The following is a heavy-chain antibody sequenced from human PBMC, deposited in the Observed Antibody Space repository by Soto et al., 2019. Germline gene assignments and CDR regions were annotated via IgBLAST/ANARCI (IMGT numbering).Heavy chain of an antibody. D-gene: IGHD3-9*01. CDR2: IYTSGST. Sequence: PSETLSLTCTVSGGSVSSGSYYWSWIRQPAGKGLEWIGRIYTSGSTNYNPSLKSRVTMSVDTSKNQFSLKLSSVTAADTAVYYCARDRGGYDILTGYYQYYYYGMDVWGQGTTVTVSS. V-gene: IGHV4-61*02. CDR1: GGSVSSGSYY. CDR3: ARDRGGYDILTGYYQYYYYGMDV. J-gene: IGHJ6*02.